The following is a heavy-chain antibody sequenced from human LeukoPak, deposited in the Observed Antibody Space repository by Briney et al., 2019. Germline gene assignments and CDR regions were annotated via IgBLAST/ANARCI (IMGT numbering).Heavy chain of an antibody. CDR2: INSDGRST. V-gene: IGHV3-74*01. D-gene: IGHD3-3*01. CDR3: ARTAGHYDFWSGYFYYFDY. CDR1: GFTFSSYW. J-gene: IGHJ4*02. Sequence: GGSLRLSCAASGFTFSSYWMHWVRQAPGKGLVWVSRINSDGRSTSYADSVKGRFTISRDNAKNTLYLQMNSLRAEDTAVYYCARTAGHYDFWSGYFYYFDYWGQGTLVTVSS.